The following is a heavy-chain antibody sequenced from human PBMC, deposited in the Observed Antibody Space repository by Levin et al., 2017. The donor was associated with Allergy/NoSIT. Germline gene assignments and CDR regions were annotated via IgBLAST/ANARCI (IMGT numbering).Heavy chain of an antibody. J-gene: IGHJ4*02. Sequence: PVASVKVSCKASGYTFTTYDINWVRQATGQGLEWMGYMNPNSGNTGYAQKFQGRVTMTWDTSISTAYIELSSLTSEDTAIYYCARELRHDSNWGQGTLVTVSS. CDR3: ARELRHDSN. D-gene: IGHD3-3*01. V-gene: IGHV1-8*01. CDR2: MNPNSGNT. CDR1: GYTFTTYD.